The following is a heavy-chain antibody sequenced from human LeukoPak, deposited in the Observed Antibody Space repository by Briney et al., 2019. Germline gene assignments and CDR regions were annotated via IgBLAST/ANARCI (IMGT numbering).Heavy chain of an antibody. Sequence: GGSLRLSCAASGFTFSNYAMSWVRQAPGKGLEWVSAISGGGGTTYYTDPVKGRFTISRDNSKNTLYLQMNSLRAEDTAVYYCAKAQLGIHDAFDIWGQGTMVTVSS. CDR3: AKAQLGIHDAFDI. CDR1: GFTFSNYA. J-gene: IGHJ3*02. V-gene: IGHV3-23*01. CDR2: ISGGGGTT. D-gene: IGHD6-13*01.